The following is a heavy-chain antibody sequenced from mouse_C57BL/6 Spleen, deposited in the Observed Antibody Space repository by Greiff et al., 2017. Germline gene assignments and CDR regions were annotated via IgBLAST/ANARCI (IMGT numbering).Heavy chain of an antibody. CDR2: ISDGGSYT. J-gene: IGHJ1*03. CDR3: ARDRTTGRYFDV. D-gene: IGHD1-1*01. Sequence: EVKLMESGGGLVKPGGSLKLSCAASGFTFSSYAMTWVRQTPEKRLEWVATISDGGSYTYYPDHLKGRFPLSRDNAKNNLYLKMGHLKSEDTAMYYWARDRTTGRYFDVWGTGTTVTVSS. CDR1: GFTFSSYA. V-gene: IGHV5-4*01.